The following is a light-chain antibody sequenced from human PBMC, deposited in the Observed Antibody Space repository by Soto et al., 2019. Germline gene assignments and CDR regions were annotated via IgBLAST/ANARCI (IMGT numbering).Light chain of an antibody. CDR2: GAS. Sequence: EIVMTQSPATLSVSPGERATLSCRASQSVSSNLAWYQQKPGQAPRLLIYGASTRATGIPARFSGSGSGTEFPLTNSSLQAEDFAVYYCQQYNNWPLYTFGQGTKLEIK. CDR3: QQYNNWPLYT. V-gene: IGKV3-15*01. CDR1: QSVSSN. J-gene: IGKJ2*01.